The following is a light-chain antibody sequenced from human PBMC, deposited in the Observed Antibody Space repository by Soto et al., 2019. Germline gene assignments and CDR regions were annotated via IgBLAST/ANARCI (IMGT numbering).Light chain of an antibody. CDR2: SNN. CDR3: AAWDDSLNGYV. Sequence: QSVLTQPPSSSETPGQRVTISCSGSSSNIGSNTVNWYQQLPGTAPKLLIHSNNQRPSGVPDRFSGSKSGTSASLAISGLQSEDEADYDCAAWDDSLNGYVFGTGTKVTVL. J-gene: IGLJ1*01. V-gene: IGLV1-44*01. CDR1: SSNIGSNT.